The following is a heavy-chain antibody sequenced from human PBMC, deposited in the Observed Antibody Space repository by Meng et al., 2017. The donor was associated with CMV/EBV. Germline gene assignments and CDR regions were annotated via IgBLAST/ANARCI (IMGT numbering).Heavy chain of an antibody. D-gene: IGHD3-3*01. CDR3: ARAPYDFWSGYYKNGMDV. CDR1: GYSFTSYW. V-gene: IGHV5-51*01. Sequence: GESLKISCKGSGYSFTSYWIGWVRQMPGKGLEWMGIIYPGDSDTRYSPSFQGQVIISADKSISTAYLQWSSLKASDTAMYYCARAPYDFWSGYYKNGMDVWGQGTTVTVSS. J-gene: IGHJ6*02. CDR2: IYPGDSDT.